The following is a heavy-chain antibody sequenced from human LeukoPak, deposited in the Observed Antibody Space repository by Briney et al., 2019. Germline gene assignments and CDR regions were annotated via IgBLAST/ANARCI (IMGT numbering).Heavy chain of an antibody. CDR3: ARSPVVSNSLYFDN. CDR2: IFYSGST. J-gene: IGHJ4*02. CDR1: GGSISSSSYY. V-gene: IGHV4-61*01. D-gene: IGHD4-23*01. Sequence: PSETLSLTCTVSGGSISSSSYYWSWIRQPPGKGLEWIGYIFYSGSTNYNPSLKSRVTISVDTSKNQFSLKLSSVTAADTAVYYCARSPVVSNSLYFDNWGQGTLVTVSS.